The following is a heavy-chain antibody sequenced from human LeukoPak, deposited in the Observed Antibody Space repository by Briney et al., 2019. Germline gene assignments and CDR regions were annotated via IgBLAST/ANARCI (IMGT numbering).Heavy chain of an antibody. Sequence: ETLSLTCTVSGGSISSYYWSWIRQPPGKGLEWIGYIYYSGSTNYNPSLKSRVTISVDTSKNQFSLKLSSVTAADTAVYYCARGKRIAARTREFDYWGQGTLVTVSS. V-gene: IGHV4-59*12. J-gene: IGHJ4*02. D-gene: IGHD6-6*01. CDR1: GGSISSYY. CDR2: IYYSGST. CDR3: ARGKRIAARTREFDY.